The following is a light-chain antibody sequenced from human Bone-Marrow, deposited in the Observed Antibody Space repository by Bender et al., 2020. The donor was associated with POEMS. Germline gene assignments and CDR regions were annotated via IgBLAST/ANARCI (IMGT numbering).Light chain of an antibody. CDR3: CSYAGSSTLV. J-gene: IGLJ2*01. Sequence: QSALTQPPSASGSPGQSVTISCTGTSSDVGAYNFVSWYQQHPGKAPKPLIYEGSKRPSGVSNRFSGSKSGNTASLTISGLQAEDEADYYCCSYAGSSTLVFGGGTKLTVL. V-gene: IGLV2-23*01. CDR1: SSDVGAYNF. CDR2: EGS.